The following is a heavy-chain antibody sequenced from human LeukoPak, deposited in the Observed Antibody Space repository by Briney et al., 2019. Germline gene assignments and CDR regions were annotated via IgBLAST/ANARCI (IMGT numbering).Heavy chain of an antibody. D-gene: IGHD1-26*01. V-gene: IGHV5-51*01. J-gene: IGHJ3*02. CDR3: AREEGSGSYYDAFDI. Sequence: RGESLKISCKGSGYSFTSYWIGWVRQMPGKGLEWMGIIYPGDSDTRYSPSFQGQVTISADKSISTAYLQWSSLKASDTAMYYCAREEGSGSYYDAFDIWGQGTMVTVSS. CDR1: GYSFTSYW. CDR2: IYPGDSDT.